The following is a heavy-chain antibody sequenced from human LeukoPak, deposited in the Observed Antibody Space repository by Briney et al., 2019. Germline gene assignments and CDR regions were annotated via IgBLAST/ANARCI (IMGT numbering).Heavy chain of an antibody. Sequence: SGGSLRLSCAASGFTFNTYWMHWVRQAPGKGLEWVSYISSSGSTIYYADSVKGRFTISRDNAKNSLYLQMNSLRAEDTAVYYCASDNPDYGDPPSHYYYYGMDVWGQGTTVTVSS. J-gene: IGHJ6*02. CDR2: ISSSGSTI. V-gene: IGHV3-11*01. CDR1: GFTFNTYW. CDR3: ASDNPDYGDPPSHYYYYGMDV. D-gene: IGHD4-17*01.